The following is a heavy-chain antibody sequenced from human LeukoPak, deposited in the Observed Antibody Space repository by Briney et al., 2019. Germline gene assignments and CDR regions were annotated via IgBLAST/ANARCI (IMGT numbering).Heavy chain of an antibody. CDR2: IYYSGST. D-gene: IGHD3-22*01. V-gene: IGHV4-59*08. Sequence: PSETLSLTCTVSGGSISSYYWSWIRQPPGKGLEWIGYIYYSGSTNYNPSLKSRVTISVDASKNQFSLKLSSVTAADTAVYYCARHPVISLGYYYYYGMDVWGQGTTVTVSS. CDR1: GGSISSYY. J-gene: IGHJ6*02. CDR3: ARHPVISLGYYYYYGMDV.